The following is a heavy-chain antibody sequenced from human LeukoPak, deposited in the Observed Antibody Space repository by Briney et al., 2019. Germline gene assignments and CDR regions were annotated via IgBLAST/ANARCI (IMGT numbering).Heavy chain of an antibody. CDR1: GGSISSYY. D-gene: IGHD3-9*01. CDR2: IYYSGST. CDR3: ARDKNDILTGPYFDY. J-gene: IGHJ4*02. Sequence: SETLSLTCTVSGGSISSYYWSWIRQPPGKGLEWIGYIYYSGSTNYNPSLKSRVTISVDTSKNQFSLKLSSVTAADTAVYYCARDKNDILTGPYFDYWGQGTLVTVSS. V-gene: IGHV4-59*01.